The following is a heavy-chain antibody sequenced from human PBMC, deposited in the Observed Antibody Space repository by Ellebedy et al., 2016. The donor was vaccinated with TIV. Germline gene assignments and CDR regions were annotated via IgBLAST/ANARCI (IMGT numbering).Heavy chain of an antibody. V-gene: IGHV3-7*01. Sequence: GESLKISCAASGFTFSTYWMGWVRQAPGKGLEWVANKNQDGTEKYNVGSVKGRFTISRDDAKNSLYLQLNSLRAEDTAVYYCARIAYSSGYYFDYWGQGTLVTVS. CDR3: ARIAYSSGYYFDY. J-gene: IGHJ4*02. CDR1: GFTFSTYW. CDR2: KNQDGTEK. D-gene: IGHD6-19*01.